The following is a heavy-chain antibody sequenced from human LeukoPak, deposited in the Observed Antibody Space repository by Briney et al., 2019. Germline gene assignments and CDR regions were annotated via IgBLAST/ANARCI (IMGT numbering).Heavy chain of an antibody. Sequence: ASVKVSCKASGYTFTSYYMHWVRQAPGQGLEWMGGIIPIFGTANYAQKFQGRVTITADESTSTAYMELSSLRSEDTAVYYCARDRDSHTKFNWFDPWGQGTLVTVSS. CDR1: GYTFTSYY. J-gene: IGHJ5*02. D-gene: IGHD2-21*01. CDR3: ARDRDSHTKFNWFDP. V-gene: IGHV1-69*13. CDR2: IIPIFGTA.